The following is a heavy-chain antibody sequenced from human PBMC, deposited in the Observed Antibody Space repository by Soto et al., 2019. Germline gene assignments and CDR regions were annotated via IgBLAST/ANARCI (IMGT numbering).Heavy chain of an antibody. CDR3: ATTRPDYYYYGMDV. CDR1: GGTFSSYA. D-gene: IGHD1-1*01. CDR2: IIPIFGTA. Sequence: QVQLVQSGAEVKKPGSSVKVSCKASGGTFSSYAISWVRQAPGQGLEWMGGIIPIFGTATYAQKFQGRVTITADESTSTAYMELSSLRSEDTAVYYCATTRPDYYYYGMDVWGQGTTVTVSS. V-gene: IGHV1-69*01. J-gene: IGHJ6*02.